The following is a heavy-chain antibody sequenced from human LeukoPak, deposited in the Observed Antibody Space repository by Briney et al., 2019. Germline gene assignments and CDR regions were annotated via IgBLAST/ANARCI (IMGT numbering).Heavy chain of an antibody. D-gene: IGHD2-15*01. CDR3: SRTRISGIDGFDI. CDR2: IRSKPYGGTT. V-gene: IGHV3-49*03. Sequence: GGSLRLSCTASGFTLSDYGVNWFRQAPGKGREGVAFIRSKPYGGTTEYAASVKGRFSISRDDSTSIVYLQMNSLKTEDTALYYCSRTRISGIDGFDIWGQGTMVTVSS. CDR1: GFTLSDYG. J-gene: IGHJ3*02.